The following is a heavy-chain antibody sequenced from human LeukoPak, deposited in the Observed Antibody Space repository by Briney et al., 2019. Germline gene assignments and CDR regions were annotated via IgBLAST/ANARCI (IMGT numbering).Heavy chain of an antibody. V-gene: IGHV3-23*01. CDR1: GFTFSSYA. CDR2: ISGSGGST. J-gene: IGHJ4*02. D-gene: IGHD3-22*01. Sequence: PGGSLRLSCAASGFTFSSYAMSWVRQAPGKGLEWVSAISGSGGSTYYADSVKGRFTISRDNSKNTLYLLMNSLRAEDTAVYYCAKEFPYYYDTSGYYEDSWGQGTLVTVSS. CDR3: AKEFPYYYDTSGYYEDS.